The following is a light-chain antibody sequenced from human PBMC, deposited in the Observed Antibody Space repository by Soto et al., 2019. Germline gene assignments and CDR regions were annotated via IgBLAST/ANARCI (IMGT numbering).Light chain of an antibody. V-gene: IGKV3-15*01. CDR1: ESTNNY. CDR2: GAS. CDR3: QQYNKWPLS. J-gene: IGKJ4*01. Sequence: EIVGTQAAATLSACRAERATLSSRASESTNNYLAWYQQKPGQAPRLLIDGASTRAAGIPPRFSGSGSGTEFTLTISSLQSEDFAVYYCQQYNKWPLSFGGGTKVDIK.